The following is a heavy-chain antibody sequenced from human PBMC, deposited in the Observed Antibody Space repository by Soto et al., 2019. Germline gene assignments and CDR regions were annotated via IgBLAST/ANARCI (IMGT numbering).Heavy chain of an antibody. D-gene: IGHD2-8*02. CDR1: GGTIVTYV. V-gene: IGHV4-59*08. J-gene: IGHJ5*02. CDR3: ARRVCTGVTCDPRQDSWLAP. CDR2: IDYTGRT. Sequence: SQPLSLPCTISGGTIVTYVWNWILQPPGKGLQWIGHIDYTGRTIYNPSLESRVSMSLDTSSNQVSLRLSSVTAADTAVYYCARRVCTGVTCDPRQDSWLAPWGQRTLVTVSS.